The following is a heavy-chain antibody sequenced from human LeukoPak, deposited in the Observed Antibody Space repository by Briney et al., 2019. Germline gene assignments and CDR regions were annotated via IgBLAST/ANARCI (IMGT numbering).Heavy chain of an antibody. Sequence: SVKVSCKASGGTFSSYAISWVRQAPGQGLEWMGRIIPILGIANYAQKFQGRVTITADKSTSTAYMELSSLRSEDTAVYYCARNPPLTGDFDYWGPGTLVTVSS. CDR1: GGTFSSYA. CDR3: ARNPPLTGDFDY. D-gene: IGHD7-27*01. CDR2: IIPILGIA. V-gene: IGHV1-69*04. J-gene: IGHJ4*02.